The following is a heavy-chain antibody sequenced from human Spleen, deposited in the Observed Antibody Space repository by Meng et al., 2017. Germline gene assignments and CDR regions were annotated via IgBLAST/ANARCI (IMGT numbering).Heavy chain of an antibody. Sequence: GGSLRLSCKGSRYIFTNYWIGWVRQMPGKGLEWMGIIYPDDSDTRYSPSFQGQVTISADKSINTAYLQWSSLKASDTAMYYCATLFGGDTSWGQGTLVTVSS. J-gene: IGHJ4*02. CDR1: RYIFTNYW. V-gene: IGHV5-51*01. CDR2: IYPDDSDT. CDR3: ATLFGGDTS. D-gene: IGHD3-10*01.